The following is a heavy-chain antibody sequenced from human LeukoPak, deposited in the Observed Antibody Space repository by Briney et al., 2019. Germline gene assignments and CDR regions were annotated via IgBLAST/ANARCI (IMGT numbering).Heavy chain of an antibody. CDR2: ISWNSGSI. V-gene: IGHV3-9*01. J-gene: IGHJ3*02. CDR1: GFTFDDYA. D-gene: IGHD6-13*01. CDR3: IAAVWLDT. Sequence: GGSLRLSCAASGFTFDDYAMHWVRQAPGKGLEWVSGISWNSGSIGCADSVKGRFTISRDNAKNSLYLQMNSLRAEDTALYYCIAAVWLDTWGQGTMVTVSS.